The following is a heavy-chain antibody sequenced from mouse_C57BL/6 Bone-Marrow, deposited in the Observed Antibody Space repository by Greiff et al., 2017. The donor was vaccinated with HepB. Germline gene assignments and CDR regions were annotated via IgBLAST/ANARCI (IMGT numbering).Heavy chain of an antibody. CDR3: ARLGPMITTPYYYAMDY. D-gene: IGHD2-4*01. V-gene: IGHV5-4*03. Sequence: EVMLVESGGGLVKPGGSLKLSCAASGFTFSSYAMSWVRQTPEKRLEWVATISDGGSYTYYPDNVKGRFTISRDNAKNNLYLQMSHLKSEDTAMYYCARLGPMITTPYYYAMDYWGQGTSVTVSS. CDR1: GFTFSSYA. CDR2: ISDGGSYT. J-gene: IGHJ4*01.